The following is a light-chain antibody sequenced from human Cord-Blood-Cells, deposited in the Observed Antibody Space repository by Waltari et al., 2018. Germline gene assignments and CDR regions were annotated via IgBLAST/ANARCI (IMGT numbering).Light chain of an antibody. Sequence: QSALTQPPSASGSPGQSVTISCTGTSSDVGGYNYVSWYQHHPGKAPKLMIYEVSKRPSGVPDRFSGSQSGNTASLTVSGLQAEDEADYYCSSYAGSNSYVFGTGTKVTVL. CDR1: SSDVGGYNY. J-gene: IGLJ1*01. CDR3: SSYAGSNSYV. CDR2: EVS. V-gene: IGLV2-8*01.